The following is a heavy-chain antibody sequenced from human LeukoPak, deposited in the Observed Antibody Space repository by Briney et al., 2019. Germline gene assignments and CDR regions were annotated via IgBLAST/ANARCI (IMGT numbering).Heavy chain of an antibody. CDR2: ISAYNGNT. Sequence: ASVKVSCKASGYTFTSFGISWVRQAPGQGLEWMGWISAYNGNTNCAQKLQGRVTMTTDTSTSTAYMELRSLRSDDTAVYYCARELYYYDSSGYYLLFDYWGQGTLVTVSS. J-gene: IGHJ4*02. D-gene: IGHD3-22*01. V-gene: IGHV1-18*01. CDR3: ARELYYYDSSGYYLLFDY. CDR1: GYTFTSFG.